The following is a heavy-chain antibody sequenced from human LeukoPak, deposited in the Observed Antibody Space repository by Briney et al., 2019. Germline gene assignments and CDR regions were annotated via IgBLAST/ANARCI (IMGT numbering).Heavy chain of an antibody. D-gene: IGHD3-10*01. CDR3: ARGGFYCGSGEINWFDP. Sequence: PSETLSLTCTVSGGSISSYYWSWIRQPAGKGLEWIGRIYTSGSTNYNPSLKSRVTMSVDTSKNQFSLKLSSVTAADTAVYYCARGGFYCGSGEINWFDPWGQGTLVTVSS. CDR1: GGSISSYY. J-gene: IGHJ5*02. CDR2: IYTSGST. V-gene: IGHV4-4*07.